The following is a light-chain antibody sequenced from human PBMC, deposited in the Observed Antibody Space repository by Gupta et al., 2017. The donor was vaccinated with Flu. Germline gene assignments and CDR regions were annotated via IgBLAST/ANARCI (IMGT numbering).Light chain of an antibody. CDR2: AAS. Sequence: DIQLRQSPPFLSASVGDRVTITCRASQGISSYLAWYQQKPGKAPKLLIYAASTMQSGVPSRFSGSGSGTEFTLTISSLQSEDFAAYYCQQLNSYPQTFGEGTRLEIK. V-gene: IGKV1-9*01. CDR1: QGISSY. CDR3: QQLNSYPQT. J-gene: IGKJ5*01.